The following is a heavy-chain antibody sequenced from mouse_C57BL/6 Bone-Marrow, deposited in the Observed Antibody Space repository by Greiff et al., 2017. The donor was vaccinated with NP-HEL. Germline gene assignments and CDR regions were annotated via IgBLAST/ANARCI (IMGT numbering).Heavy chain of an antibody. CDR1: GYAFSSYW. V-gene: IGHV1-80*01. CDR3: ARWGFYYYFDY. J-gene: IGHJ2*01. CDR2: IYPGDGDT. D-gene: IGHD2-1*01. Sequence: QVQLQQSGAELVKPGASVKISCKASGYAFSSYWMNWVKQRPGKGLEWIGQIYPGDGDTNYNGKFKGKATLTADKSSSTAYMQLSSLTSEDSAVYFCARWGFYYYFDYWGQGTTLTVSS.